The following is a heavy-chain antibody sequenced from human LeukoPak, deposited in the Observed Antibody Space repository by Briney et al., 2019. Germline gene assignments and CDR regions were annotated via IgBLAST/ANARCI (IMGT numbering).Heavy chain of an antibody. CDR1: GFTFSSYG. D-gene: IGHD6-13*01. CDR2: ISYDGSNK. V-gene: IGHV3-30*18. Sequence: GGSLRLSCAASGFTFSSYGMHWVRQAPGKGLEWVAVISYDGSNKYYADSVKGRFTISRDNSKNTLYLQMNSLRAEDTAVYYCAKDGAEDRSWEFDYWGQGTLVTVSS. J-gene: IGHJ4*02. CDR3: AKDGAEDRSWEFDY.